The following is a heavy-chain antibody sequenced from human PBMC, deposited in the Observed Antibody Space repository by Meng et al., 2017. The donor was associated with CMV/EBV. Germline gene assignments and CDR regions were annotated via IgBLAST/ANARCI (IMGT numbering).Heavy chain of an antibody. CDR3: ARDGPDSSGYYGGYYFDY. CDR1: GFIFSSYA. CDR2: ICDDGSNK. J-gene: IGHJ4*02. V-gene: IGHV3-30-3*01. Sequence: VLLGWSGGGVAHAGGCLSLACAASGFIFSSYAMHLVRQAPGKGLEVVGVICDDGSNKCYADSVKGRFTISRDNSKNTLYLQMNSLRAEDTAVYYCARDGPDSSGYYGGYYFDYWGQGTLVTVSS. D-gene: IGHD3-22*01.